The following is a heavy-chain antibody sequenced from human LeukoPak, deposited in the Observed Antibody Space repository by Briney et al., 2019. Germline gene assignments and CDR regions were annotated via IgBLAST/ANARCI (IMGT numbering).Heavy chain of an antibody. V-gene: IGHV4-39*01. CDR2: IYDSGST. J-gene: IGHJ4*02. CDR1: GGSISSSSYY. D-gene: IGHD2-2*01. Sequence: SGTLSLTCTVSGGSISSSSYYWGWIRQPPGKGLEGIGSIYDSGSTYYNPSLKSRVTMSLDPSNNAYSLQLSSGTAAATAVYYCGRGGEYQLPPFDYWGQGTLVTVSS. CDR3: GRGGEYQLPPFDY.